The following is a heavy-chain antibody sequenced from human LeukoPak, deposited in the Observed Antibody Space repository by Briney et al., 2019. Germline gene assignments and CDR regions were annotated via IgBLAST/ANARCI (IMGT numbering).Heavy chain of an antibody. CDR2: MSGSGGST. V-gene: IGHV3-23*01. J-gene: IGHJ4*02. D-gene: IGHD1-26*01. CDR3: AKDANIGGAAGYGC. CDR1: GFTLSSYV. Sequence: GGSLGLSRAASGFTLSSYVMRWGGQAPGEGLEWVSAMSGSGGSTYYADSVKGRFTISRDNSKNTLYLQMNSMRAEDTAVYYCAKDANIGGAAGYGCWGQGTLVTVSS.